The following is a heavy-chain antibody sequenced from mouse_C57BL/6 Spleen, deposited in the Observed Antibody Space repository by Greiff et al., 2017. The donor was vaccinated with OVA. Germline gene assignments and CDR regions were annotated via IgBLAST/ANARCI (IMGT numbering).Heavy chain of an antibody. V-gene: IGHV1-55*01. Sequence: QVQLQQSGAELVKPGASVKMSCKASGYTFTSYWITWVKQRPGQGLEWIGDIYPGSGSTNYNEKFKSKATLTVDTSSSTAYMQLSSLTSEDSAVYYCARSPYYYGSRRGEDYWGQGTSVTVSS. CDR2: IYPGSGST. J-gene: IGHJ4*01. D-gene: IGHD1-1*01. CDR3: ARSPYYYGSRRGEDY. CDR1: GYTFTSYW.